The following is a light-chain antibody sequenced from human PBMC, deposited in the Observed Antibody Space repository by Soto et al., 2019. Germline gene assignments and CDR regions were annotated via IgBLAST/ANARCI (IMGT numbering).Light chain of an antibody. V-gene: IGKV3-15*01. CDR1: QSISTH. Sequence: EIVVTQSPATLSVSPGESAALSCRASQSISTHLAWYQQRPGQSPRLLISSASSSVTGFSARFSGSGSGTEFTLTISSLQSEDFSVYHCQQYYVWPPTFGQGTKIEI. J-gene: IGKJ1*01. CDR2: SAS. CDR3: QQYYVWPPT.